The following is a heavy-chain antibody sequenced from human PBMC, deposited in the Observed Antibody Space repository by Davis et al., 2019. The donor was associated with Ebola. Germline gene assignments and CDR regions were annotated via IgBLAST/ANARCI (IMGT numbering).Heavy chain of an antibody. CDR1: GFTFSNAW. Sequence: GGSLRLSCAASGFTFSNAWMSWVRQAPGKGLEWVANIKQDGSEKYYVDSVKGRFTISRDNAKNSLYLQMNSLRAEDTAVYYCARHSGKGYWGQGTLVTVSS. CDR3: ARHSGKGY. J-gene: IGHJ4*02. D-gene: IGHD3-10*01. V-gene: IGHV3-7*03. CDR2: IKQDGSEK.